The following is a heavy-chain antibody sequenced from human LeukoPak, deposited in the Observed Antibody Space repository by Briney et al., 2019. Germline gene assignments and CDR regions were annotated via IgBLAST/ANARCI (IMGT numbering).Heavy chain of an antibody. D-gene: IGHD3-22*01. Sequence: GGSLRLSCSASGFTFSRYAMHWVRQAPGKGLEWVGRFTSKTDGGTTDYAAPVRGRFTISRDDSKDTLYLQMNSLKTEDTAVYYCTTAQSFNSSGSLAYWGQGTLVTVSS. CDR2: FTSKTDGGTT. CDR1: GFTFSRYA. J-gene: IGHJ4*02. CDR3: TTAQSFNSSGSLAY. V-gene: IGHV3-15*01.